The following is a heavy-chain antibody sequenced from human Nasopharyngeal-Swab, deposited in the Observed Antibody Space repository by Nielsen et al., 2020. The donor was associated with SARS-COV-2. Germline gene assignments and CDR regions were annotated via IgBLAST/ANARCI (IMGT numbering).Heavy chain of an antibody. D-gene: IGHD5-18*01. Sequence: ASVKVSCKASGYTFTSYGISWVRQAPGQGLEWMGWISAYNGNTNYAQKLQGRVTMTTDTSTSTAYMELRSLRSDDTAVYYCARAKGRGYSYSWDYYYYMDVWGKGTMVTVSS. J-gene: IGHJ6*03. V-gene: IGHV1-18*01. CDR3: ARAKGRGYSYSWDYYYYMDV. CDR1: GYTFTSYG. CDR2: ISAYNGNT.